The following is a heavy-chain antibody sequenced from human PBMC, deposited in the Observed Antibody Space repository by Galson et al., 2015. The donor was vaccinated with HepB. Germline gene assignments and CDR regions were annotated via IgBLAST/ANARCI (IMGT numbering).Heavy chain of an antibody. CDR2: IYYSGST. D-gene: IGHD1-7*01. V-gene: IGHV4-31*03. Sequence: TLSLTCTVSGGSISSGGYYWSWIRQHPGKGLEWIGYIYYSGSTYYNPSLKSRVTISVDTSKNQFSLKLSSVTAADTAVYYCARYNWNYRYIDYWGQGTPVTVSS. CDR3: ARYNWNYRYIDY. J-gene: IGHJ4*02. CDR1: GGSISSGGYY.